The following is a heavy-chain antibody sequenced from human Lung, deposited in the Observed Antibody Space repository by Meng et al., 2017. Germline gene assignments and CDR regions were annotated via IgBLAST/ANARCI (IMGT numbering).Heavy chain of an antibody. D-gene: IGHD6-13*01. CDR1: GYTFPDYW. J-gene: IGHJ4*02. CDR2: INPKSGDT. Sequence: GQLVRAGAEGKKPGASVKVSCKASGYTFPDYWLHWVRRAPGQGLEWMGRINPKSGDTHYAQRFQGRVTMTGDTSISTAYMELSGLRSDDTAMYYCARDEDISAADKLFGDYWGQGTLVTVSS. CDR3: ARDEDISAADKLFGDY. V-gene: IGHV1-2*06.